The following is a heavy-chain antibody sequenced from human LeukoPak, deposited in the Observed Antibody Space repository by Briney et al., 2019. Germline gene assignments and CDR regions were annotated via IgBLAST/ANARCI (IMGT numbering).Heavy chain of an antibody. J-gene: IGHJ6*03. CDR3: TRREPMVRGVIVVNYYYMDV. Sequence: SGTLSLTCAVSGGSISSSNWWSWVRQPPGKGLEWIGEIYHSGSTNYNPSLKSRVTISVDKSKNQFSLKLSSVTAEDTAVYYCTRREPMVRGVIVVNYYYMDVWGKGTTVTVSS. D-gene: IGHD3-10*01. V-gene: IGHV4-4*02. CDR1: GGSISSSNW. CDR2: IYHSGST.